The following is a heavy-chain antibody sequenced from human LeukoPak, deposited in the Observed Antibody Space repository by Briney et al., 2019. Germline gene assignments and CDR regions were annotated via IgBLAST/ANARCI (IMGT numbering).Heavy chain of an antibody. CDR1: GYTFTSYG. CDR3: ARAGGYCSSTSCYTFDY. J-gene: IGHJ4*02. D-gene: IGHD2-2*02. CDR2: ISAYNGNT. V-gene: IGHV1-18*01. Sequence: ASVKVSCKASGYTFTSYGISWVRQAPGQGLEWMGWISAYNGNTNYAQKLQGRVTMTTDTSTSTAYMELRSLRSDDTAMYYCARAGGYCSSTSCYTFDYWGQGTLVTVSS.